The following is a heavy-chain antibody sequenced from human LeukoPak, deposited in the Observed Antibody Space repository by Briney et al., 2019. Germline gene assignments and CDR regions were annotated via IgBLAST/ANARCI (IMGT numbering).Heavy chain of an antibody. J-gene: IGHJ6*04. CDR2: ISGSGGST. D-gene: IGHD4-17*01. Sequence: GGSLRLFCAASGFTFSSYAMSWVRQAPGKGLEWVSAISGSGGSTYYADSVKGRFTISRDNSKNTLYLQMNSLRAEDTAVYYCAKGDYGDPRDYYYYGMDVWGKGTTVTVSS. V-gene: IGHV3-23*01. CDR3: AKGDYGDPRDYYYYGMDV. CDR1: GFTFSSYA.